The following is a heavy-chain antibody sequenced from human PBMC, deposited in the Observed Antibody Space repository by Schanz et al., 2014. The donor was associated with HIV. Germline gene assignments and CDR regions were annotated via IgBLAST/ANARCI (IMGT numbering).Heavy chain of an antibody. Sequence: QVQLVESGGGVVQPGRSLRLSCAASGFTFSYYGMHWVRQAPGKGLEWVAVIWYDGSNKYYADSVKGRFTISRDNSKNTLYLQMNSLRAEDTAMYYCAKDKGDVTGTPFDYWGQGTLVTVSS. D-gene: IGHD1-20*01. CDR3: AKDKGDVTGTPFDY. CDR1: GFTFSYYG. V-gene: IGHV3-33*06. CDR2: IWYDGSNK. J-gene: IGHJ4*02.